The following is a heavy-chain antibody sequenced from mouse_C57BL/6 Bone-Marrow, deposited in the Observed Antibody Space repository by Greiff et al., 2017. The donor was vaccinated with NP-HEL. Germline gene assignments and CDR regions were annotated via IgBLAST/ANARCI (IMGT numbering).Heavy chain of an antibody. D-gene: IGHD2-4*01. CDR1: GYTFTSYW. V-gene: IGHV1-53*01. CDR2: INPSNGGT. J-gene: IGHJ2*01. CDR3: AREGGLRQRDYFDY. Sequence: QVQLKQPGTELVKPGASVKLSCKASGYTFTSYWMHWVKQRPGQGLEWIGNINPSNGGTNYNEKFKSKATLTVDKSSSTAYMQLSSLTSEDSAVYYCAREGGLRQRDYFDYWGQGTTLTVSS.